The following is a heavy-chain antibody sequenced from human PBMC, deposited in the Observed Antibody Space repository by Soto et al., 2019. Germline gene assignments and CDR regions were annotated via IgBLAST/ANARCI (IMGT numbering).Heavy chain of an antibody. V-gene: IGHV3-9*01. CDR3: AKSGLWVGESSVANYMDV. D-gene: IGHD3-10*01. CDR1: GFTFGDYA. CDR2: ISWNSGSI. J-gene: IGHJ6*03. Sequence: PGGSLRLSCAASGFTFGDYAMHWVRQAPGKGLEWVSGISWNSGSIGYADSVKGRFTISRDNAKNSLYLQMNSLRAEDTALYYCAKSGLWVGESSVANYMDVWGKGTSVPVSS.